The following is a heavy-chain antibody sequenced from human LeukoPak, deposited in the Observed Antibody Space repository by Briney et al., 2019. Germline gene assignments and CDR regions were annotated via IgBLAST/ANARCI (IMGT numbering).Heavy chain of an antibody. CDR2: VSSSSSYT. V-gene: IGHV3-11*06. Sequence: GGSLRLSCAASGFTFSDYYMSWIRQAPGKGLEWVSYVSSSSSYTNYADSVKGRFTISRDSAKNSLYLQMNSLRAEDTAVYYCARAGQQLVLGYFDYWGQGTLVTVSS. D-gene: IGHD6-13*01. CDR3: ARAGQQLVLGYFDY. CDR1: GFTFSDYY. J-gene: IGHJ4*02.